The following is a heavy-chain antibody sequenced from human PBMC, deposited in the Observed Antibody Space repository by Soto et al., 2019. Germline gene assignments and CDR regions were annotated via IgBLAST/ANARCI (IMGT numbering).Heavy chain of an antibody. CDR3: ARNGYCTNGVCSTTLDY. V-gene: IGHV5-51*01. CDR2: IYPGDSDT. D-gene: IGHD2-8*01. J-gene: IGHJ4*02. CDR1: GYSLTSYW. Sequence: GESLKISCKGSGYSLTSYWIGWVRQMPGKGLEWMGIIYPGDSDTRYSPSFQGQVTISADKSISTAYLQWSSLKASDTAMYYCARNGYCTNGVCSTTLDYWGQGTLVTVSS.